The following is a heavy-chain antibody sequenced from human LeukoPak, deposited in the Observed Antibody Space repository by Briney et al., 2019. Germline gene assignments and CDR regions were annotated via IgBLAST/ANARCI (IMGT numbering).Heavy chain of an antibody. V-gene: IGHV3-21*04. J-gene: IGHJ4*02. CDR3: AKAGYSFGLDS. Sequence: GGSLRLSCAASGFTFSSYSMSWVRQAPGKGLKWFSSISSSSSYIYYADSVKGRFTISRDNAKNSLYLQMNSLRAEDTALYYCAKAGYSFGLDSWGQGTLVTVSS. CDR1: GFTFSSYS. D-gene: IGHD5-18*01. CDR2: ISSSSSYI.